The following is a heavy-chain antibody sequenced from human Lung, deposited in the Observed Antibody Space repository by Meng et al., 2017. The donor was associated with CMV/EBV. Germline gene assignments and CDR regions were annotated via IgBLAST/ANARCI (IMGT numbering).Heavy chain of an antibody. D-gene: IGHD3-22*01. Sequence: SXTXSLXCTVSGGPISSSDYYWGWIRQPPGKGLEWIGTIFYRGNTYYNPSLKSRVTISLDTSKNQFSLKLSSVTAADTAVYYCARHRDSSVHYFGWFDPWXQGTLVTVSS. CDR3: ARHRDSSVHYFGWFDP. CDR1: GGPISSSDYY. CDR2: IFYRGNT. V-gene: IGHV4-39*01. J-gene: IGHJ5*02.